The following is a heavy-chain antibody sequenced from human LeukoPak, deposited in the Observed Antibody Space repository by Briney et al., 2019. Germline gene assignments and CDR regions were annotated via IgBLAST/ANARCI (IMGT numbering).Heavy chain of an antibody. CDR3: ARNGGLYDILTGYPYYYYYMDV. CDR2: FDPEDGET. Sequence: ASVKVSCKVSGYTLTELSMHWVRQAPGKGLEWMGGFDPEDGETIYAQKFQGRVTMTEDTSTDTAYMELSSLRSDDTAVYYCARNGGLYDILTGYPYYYYYMDVWGKGTTVTVSS. J-gene: IGHJ6*03. V-gene: IGHV1-24*01. D-gene: IGHD3-9*01. CDR1: GYTLTELS.